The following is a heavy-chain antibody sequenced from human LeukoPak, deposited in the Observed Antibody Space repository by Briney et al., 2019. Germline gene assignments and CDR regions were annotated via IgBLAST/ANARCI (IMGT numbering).Heavy chain of an antibody. Sequence: GGSLRLSCAASGFAVNGDNMSWVRQAPGKRLEWVSVIYSDYDDGHTNYADSVRGRFTISRDNSKNMVYLQMNSLRVEETAVYYCSKRSGGYYDHWGQGTLVTVSS. CDR2: IYSDYDDGHT. D-gene: IGHD3-3*01. CDR1: GFAVNGDN. V-gene: IGHV3-66*02. J-gene: IGHJ4*02. CDR3: SKRSGGYYDH.